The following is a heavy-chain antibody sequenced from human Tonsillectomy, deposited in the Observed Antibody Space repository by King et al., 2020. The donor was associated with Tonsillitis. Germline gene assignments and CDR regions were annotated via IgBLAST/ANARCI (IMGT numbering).Heavy chain of an antibody. CDR3: AKFSWDLLHSPAFDV. J-gene: IGHJ3*01. V-gene: IGHV4-59*01. Sequence: VQLQESGPGLVKPSETLSLTCTVSGGTFSSNYWGWIRQPPGGGLEWIGHIYYSGSTTYNSALKSRVTISVDTSENQFSLRLNSVTAADTAVYFCAKFSWDLLHSPAFDVWGQGTMVTVSS. CDR2: IYYSGST. CDR1: GGTFSSNY. D-gene: IGHD1-26*01.